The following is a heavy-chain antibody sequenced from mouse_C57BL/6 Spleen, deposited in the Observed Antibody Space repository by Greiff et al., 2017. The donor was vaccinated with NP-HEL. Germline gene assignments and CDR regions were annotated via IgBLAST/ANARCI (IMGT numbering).Heavy chain of an antibody. CDR1: GYAFSSYW. CDR2: IYPGDGDT. V-gene: IGHV1-80*01. CDR3: AREVIVAKYFDV. J-gene: IGHJ1*03. Sequence: VQLQQSGAELVKPGASVKISCKASGYAFSSYWMNWVKQRPGKGLEWIGQIYPGDGDTNYNGKFKGKATLTADKSSSTAYMQLSSLTSEDSAVYFCAREVIVAKYFDVWGTGTTVTVSS. D-gene: IGHD1-1*01.